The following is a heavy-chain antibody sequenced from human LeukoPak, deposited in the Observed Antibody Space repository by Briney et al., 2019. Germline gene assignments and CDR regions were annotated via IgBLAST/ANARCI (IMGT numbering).Heavy chain of an antibody. CDR3: TTSTPPDPS. J-gene: IGHJ3*01. V-gene: IGHV3-53*01. CDR2: LSNTGTT. CDR1: GFTISRND. Sequence: GGSLRLSCAASGFTISRNDLGWVRQAPGKGLEWVSLLSNTGTTYYADSVKGRCTISRDNSKKPLYLQMDSLRVDDTAIYYCTTSTPPDPSWGQGTMVTVSS.